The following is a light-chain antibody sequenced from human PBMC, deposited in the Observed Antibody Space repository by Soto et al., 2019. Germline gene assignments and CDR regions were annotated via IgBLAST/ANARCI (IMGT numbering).Light chain of an antibody. Sequence: EIVLTQSPGTLSLSPGERATLSCRASQSVSSSYLAWYQQKPGQAPRLLIYGASSRATGIPDRFSGSGSGTDFPLTMSRLEPEDFAVYYCQQYGSSLLSFGAGIKVDI. CDR3: QQYGSSLLS. V-gene: IGKV3-20*01. CDR2: GAS. J-gene: IGKJ3*01. CDR1: QSVSSSY.